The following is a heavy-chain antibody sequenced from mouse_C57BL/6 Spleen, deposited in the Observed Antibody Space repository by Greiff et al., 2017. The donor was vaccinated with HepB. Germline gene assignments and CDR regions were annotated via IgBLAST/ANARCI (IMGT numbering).Heavy chain of an antibody. CDR3: AREANYYGSSYPYFDV. Sequence: EVMLVESGPGMVKPSQSLSLTCTVTGYSITSGYDWHWIRHFPGNKLEWMGYISYSGSTNYNPSLKSRISITHDTSKNHFFLKLNSVTTEDTATYYCAREANYYGSSYPYFDVWGTGTTVTVSS. CDR1: GYSITSGYD. CDR2: ISYSGST. D-gene: IGHD1-1*01. V-gene: IGHV3-1*01. J-gene: IGHJ1*03.